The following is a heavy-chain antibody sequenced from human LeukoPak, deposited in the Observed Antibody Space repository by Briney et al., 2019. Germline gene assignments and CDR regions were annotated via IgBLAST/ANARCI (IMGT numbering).Heavy chain of an antibody. CDR2: IWYDGSNK. J-gene: IGHJ4*02. V-gene: IGHV3-33*08. D-gene: IGHD3-22*01. Sequence: PGGSLRLSCAASGFTFSNYWMSWVRQAPGKGLEWVAVIWYDGSNKYYADSVKGRFTISRDNSKNTLYLQMNSLRAEDTAVYYCARDNYYDSSGYYVFWGQGTLVTVSS. CDR1: GFTFSNYW. CDR3: ARDNYYDSSGYYVF.